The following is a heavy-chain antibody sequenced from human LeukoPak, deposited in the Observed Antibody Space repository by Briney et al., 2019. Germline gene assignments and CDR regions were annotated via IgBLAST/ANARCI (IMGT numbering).Heavy chain of an antibody. Sequence: SQTLSLTCTVSGGSISGYYWSWIRQPPGKGLEWIGYISYSGSADYNPSLKSRVTISVDTSKNKFSLKLTSVTAADTAVYYCARYPDSSGYWDAFDIWGQGTMVTVSS. D-gene: IGHD3-22*01. V-gene: IGHV4-59*08. CDR3: ARYPDSSGYWDAFDI. CDR2: ISYSGSA. J-gene: IGHJ3*02. CDR1: GGSISGYY.